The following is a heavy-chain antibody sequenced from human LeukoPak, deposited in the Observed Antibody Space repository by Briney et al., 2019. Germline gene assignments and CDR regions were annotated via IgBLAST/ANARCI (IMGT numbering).Heavy chain of an antibody. J-gene: IGHJ4*02. CDR1: GGSITAYY. CDR2: IYYSGST. V-gene: IGHV4-59*01. CDR3: ARVPAQYYFDY. Sequence: SETLSLTCTVSGGSITAYYWSWIRQPPGKGLEWIGYIYYSGSTNYSPSLKSRATISVDTSKNQFSLKLSSVTAADTAVYYCARVPAQYYFDYWGQGTLVTVSS.